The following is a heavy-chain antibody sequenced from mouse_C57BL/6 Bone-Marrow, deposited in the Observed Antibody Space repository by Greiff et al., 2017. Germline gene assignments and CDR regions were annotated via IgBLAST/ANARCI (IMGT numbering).Heavy chain of an antibody. CDR1: GYTFTDYE. V-gene: IGHV1-15*01. D-gene: IGHD3-3*01. Sequence: QVQLQQSGAELVRPGASVTLSCKASGYTFTDYEMHWVKQTPVHGLEWIGAIDPETGGTAYNQKFTGKAILTADKSSSTAYMELRSLTSEDSAVYYCTRYWGTLGFAYWGQGTLVTVSA. J-gene: IGHJ3*01. CDR3: TRYWGTLGFAY. CDR2: IDPETGGT.